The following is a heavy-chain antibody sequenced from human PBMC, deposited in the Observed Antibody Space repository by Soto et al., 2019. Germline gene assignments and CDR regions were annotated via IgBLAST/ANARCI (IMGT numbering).Heavy chain of an antibody. Sequence: PSETLSLTCTVSGGSISSSSYYWGWIRQPPGKGPEWIGSIYYSGSTYYNPSLKSRVTISVDTSKNQFSLKLSSVTAADTAVYYCARHYYDFWSGYSASVLGAAYYFDYWGQGTLVTVSS. CDR1: GGSISSSSYY. V-gene: IGHV4-39*01. D-gene: IGHD3-3*01. CDR3: ARHYYDFWSGYSASVLGAAYYFDY. J-gene: IGHJ4*02. CDR2: IYYSGST.